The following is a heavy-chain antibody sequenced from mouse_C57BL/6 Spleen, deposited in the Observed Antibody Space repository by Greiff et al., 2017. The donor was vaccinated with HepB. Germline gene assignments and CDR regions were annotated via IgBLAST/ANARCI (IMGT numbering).Heavy chain of an antibody. CDR2: IYPGDGDT. V-gene: IGHV1-82*01. CDR1: GYAFSSSW. J-gene: IGHJ4*01. CDR3: AREGSGSYYAMDY. Sequence: QVQLQQSGPELVKPGASVKISCKASGYAFSSSWMNWVKQRPGKGLEWIGRIYPGDGDTNYNGKFKGKATLTADKSSSTAYMQLSSLTSEDSAVYFCAREGSGSYYAMDYWGQGTSFTVSS. D-gene: IGHD3-2*02.